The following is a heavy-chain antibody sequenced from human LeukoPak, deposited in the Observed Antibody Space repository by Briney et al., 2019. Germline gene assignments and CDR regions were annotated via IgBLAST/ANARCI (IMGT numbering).Heavy chain of an antibody. Sequence: GGSLRLSCVASGFTFSSYAMKWVRQAPGKGLEWVSGISGSGGSTYYADSVKGRFSISRDNSKNTVHLQMSSLRAEDTAIYYCAKDRGDAANRYFDYWGQGTLVTVSS. D-gene: IGHD4-17*01. CDR1: GFTFSSYA. V-gene: IGHV3-23*01. J-gene: IGHJ4*02. CDR3: AKDRGDAANRYFDY. CDR2: ISGSGGST.